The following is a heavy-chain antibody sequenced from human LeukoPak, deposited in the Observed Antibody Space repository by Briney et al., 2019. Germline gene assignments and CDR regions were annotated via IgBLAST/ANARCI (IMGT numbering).Heavy chain of an antibody. V-gene: IGHV3-30-3*01. Sequence: GGSLRLSCTASGFTFRTYALHWVRQAPGKGLEWVADISYDGNSKYYTNSVKGRSSISRANSKDTLYMQMNNLRTEDTAVYFRARAVLDWLVNWGQGTLVTVPS. D-gene: IGHD3-3*01. CDR2: ISYDGNSK. CDR3: ARAVLDWLVN. J-gene: IGHJ5*02. CDR1: GFTFRTYA.